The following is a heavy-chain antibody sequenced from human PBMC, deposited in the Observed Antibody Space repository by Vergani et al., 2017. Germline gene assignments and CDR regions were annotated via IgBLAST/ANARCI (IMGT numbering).Heavy chain of an antibody. CDR2: VDPEDGET. J-gene: IGHJ6*02. CDR1: GCTFPDHY. D-gene: IGHD4-17*01. V-gene: IGHV1-69-2*01. Sequence: EVQLVQSGAEVNKPGATMKISFKVSGCTFPDHYMHWVKQAPGKGLEWMGLVDPEDGETIYEEKFKGRVTIAEDTSTDTAHLELSSLRSEDTAVYYCATPQTVTTGGMEVWGQGTTVIVSS. CDR3: ATPQTVTTGGMEV.